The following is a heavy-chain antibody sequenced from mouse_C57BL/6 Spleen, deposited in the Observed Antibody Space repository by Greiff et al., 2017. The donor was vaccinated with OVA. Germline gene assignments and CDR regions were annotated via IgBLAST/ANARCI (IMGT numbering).Heavy chain of an antibody. CDR3: ARIYDYDGYYAMDY. J-gene: IGHJ4*01. CDR1: GFTFSSYG. CDR2: ISSGGSYT. Sequence: EVQLVESGGDLVKPGGSLKLSCAASGFTFSSYGMSWVRQTPDKRLEWVATISSGGSYTYYPDSVKGRFTISRDNAKNTLYLQMSSLKSEDTAMYYCARIYDYDGYYAMDYWGQGTSVTVSS. V-gene: IGHV5-6*01. D-gene: IGHD2-4*01.